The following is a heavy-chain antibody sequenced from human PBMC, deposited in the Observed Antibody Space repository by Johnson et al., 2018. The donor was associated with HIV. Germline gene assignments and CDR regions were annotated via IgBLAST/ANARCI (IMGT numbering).Heavy chain of an antibody. Sequence: QVQLVESGGGLVKPGGSLRLSCAASGFIFRDYYMNWIRQAPGKGLEWVAFIRYDGSNKYYADSVKGRFTISRDNSKNTLSLQMNSLRVEDTAVYYCAKASGNGYYVDAFDIWGQGTRVTVSS. CDR3: AKASGNGYYVDAFDI. CDR1: GFIFRDYY. V-gene: IGHV3-30*02. J-gene: IGHJ3*02. D-gene: IGHD3-3*01. CDR2: IRYDGSNK.